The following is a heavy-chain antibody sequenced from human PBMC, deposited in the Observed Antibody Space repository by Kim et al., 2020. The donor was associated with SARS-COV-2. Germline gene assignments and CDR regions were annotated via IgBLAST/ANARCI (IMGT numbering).Heavy chain of an antibody. D-gene: IGHD2-2*01. J-gene: IGHJ4*02. V-gene: IGHV3-30*01. Sequence: YADSVKGRFTISRDNSKNTLYLQMNSLRAEDTAVYYCARISSTSCCHFDYWGQGTLVTVSS. CDR3: ARISSTSCCHFDY.